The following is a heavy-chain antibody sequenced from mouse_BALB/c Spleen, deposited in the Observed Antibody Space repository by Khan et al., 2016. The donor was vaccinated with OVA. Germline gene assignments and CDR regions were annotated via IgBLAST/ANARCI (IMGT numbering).Heavy chain of an antibody. J-gene: IGHJ1*01. D-gene: IGHD2-1*01. CDR1: GFTFSSFG. CDR2: ISSGSSTI. Sequence: EVELVESGGGLVQPGGSRKLSCVVSGFTFSSFGMHWVRQAPKKGLGWVAYISSGSSTIYYVDTVKGRFTISRDNPKNTLFLQMTSLRSEDTAMYYCARSGGNFHWYFDVWGAGTSVTVSS. V-gene: IGHV5-17*02. CDR3: ARSGGNFHWYFDV.